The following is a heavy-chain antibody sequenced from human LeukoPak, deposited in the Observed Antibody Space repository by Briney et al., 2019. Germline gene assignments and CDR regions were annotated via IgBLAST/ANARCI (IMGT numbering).Heavy chain of an antibody. D-gene: IGHD3-9*01. Sequence: ASVKVSCKASGYSFSSYGISWVRQAPGQGLEWMGWISGHNGNTKSAQKFQGRVTMTRNTSISTAYMELSSLRSEDTAVYYCARGRLLRYFDWLLDNWFDPWGQGTLVTVSS. J-gene: IGHJ5*02. V-gene: IGHV1-8*02. CDR3: ARGRLLRYFDWLLDNWFDP. CDR2: ISGHNGNT. CDR1: GYSFSSYG.